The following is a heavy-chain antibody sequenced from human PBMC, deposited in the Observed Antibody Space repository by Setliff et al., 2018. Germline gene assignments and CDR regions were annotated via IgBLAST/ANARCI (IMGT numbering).Heavy chain of an antibody. D-gene: IGHD6-19*01. V-gene: IGHV4-59*12. CDR3: TRNFLGWLARF. CDR2: IYYSGST. Sequence: PSETLSLTCTVSGGSISSYYWSWIRQPPGKGLEWVGYIYYSGSTDYNPSLKSRVTMSADTSKNQFSLKLKSVTAADTAVYYCTRNFLGWLARFWGRGTLVTVSS. J-gene: IGHJ4*02. CDR1: GGSISSYY.